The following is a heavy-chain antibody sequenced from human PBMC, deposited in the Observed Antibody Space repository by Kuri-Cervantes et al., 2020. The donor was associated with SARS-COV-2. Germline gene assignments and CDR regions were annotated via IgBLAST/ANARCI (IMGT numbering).Heavy chain of an antibody. CDR1: GFTFSSYG. CDR2: ISYDGSNK. J-gene: IGHJ4*02. Sequence: GESLKISCAASGFTFSSYGMHWVRQAPGKGLEWVAVISYDGSNKYYADSVKGRFTISRDNSKNTLYLQMNGLRAEDTAVYYCARDSSDSSGYLDYWGQGTLVTVSS. D-gene: IGHD3-22*01. CDR3: ARDSSDSSGYLDY. V-gene: IGHV3-30*03.